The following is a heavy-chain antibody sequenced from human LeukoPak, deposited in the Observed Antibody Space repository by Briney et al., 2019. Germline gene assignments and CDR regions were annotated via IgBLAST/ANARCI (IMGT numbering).Heavy chain of an antibody. CDR3: ANSEFYVSGKYAGLDN. D-gene: IGHD3-10*01. J-gene: IGHJ4*02. V-gene: IGHV3-23*01. CDR1: GLTFSTYV. CDR2: IGDDT. Sequence: GGSLRLSCAASGLTFSTYVMDWVRQAPGKGLEWVSTIGDDTYYADSVKGRITVSRDNSRNTLYLQMNFLEVEDTAVYYCANSEFYVSGKYAGLDNWGQGTLVTVSS.